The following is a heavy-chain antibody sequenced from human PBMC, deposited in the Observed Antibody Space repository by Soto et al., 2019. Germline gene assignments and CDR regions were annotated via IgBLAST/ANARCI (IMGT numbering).Heavy chain of an antibody. CDR3: ARSGPEGADHFYL. V-gene: IGHV3-48*02. D-gene: IGHD1-26*01. J-gene: IGHJ4*02. CDR1: GFTFSDAS. CDR2: ISGSDSSI. Sequence: EVQLVESGGGLVQPGESLRLSCLASGFTFSDASMNWVRQAPGRGLEWLSYISGSDSSIYYADSVRGRVTISRDNARNSLFPHIICLRHDDTAVYYCARSGPEGADHFYLWGQGTPVTVSS.